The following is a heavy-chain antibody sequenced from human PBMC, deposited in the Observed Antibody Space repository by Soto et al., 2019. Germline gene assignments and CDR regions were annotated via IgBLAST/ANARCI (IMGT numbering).Heavy chain of an antibody. D-gene: IGHD3-10*01. J-gene: IGHJ4*02. Sequence: PGGSLRLSCAVSGFHFRNYGINWVRQAPGKGLEWVSSISSSGNYIYYADSVKGRFTISRDNAKNSLYLQMNSLRAEDTAVYYCANGYGSTIWGQGTLVTVSS. V-gene: IGHV3-21*01. CDR3: ANGYGSTI. CDR2: ISSSGNYI. CDR1: GFHFRNYG.